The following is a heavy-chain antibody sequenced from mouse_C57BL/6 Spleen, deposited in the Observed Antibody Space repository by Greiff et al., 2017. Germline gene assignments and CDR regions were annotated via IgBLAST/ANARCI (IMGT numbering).Heavy chain of an antibody. V-gene: IGHV14-1*01. J-gene: IGHJ4*01. D-gene: IGHD2-4*01. Sequence: VQLQQSGAELVRPGASVKLSCTASGFNIKDYYMHWVKQRPEQGLEWIGRLDPEDGDTEYAPKFQGKATLTADTASNTAYLQLSSLTSEDTAVYYCTTVSYDYDAGDYYAMDYWGQGTSVTVSS. CDR3: TTVSYDYDAGDYYAMDY. CDR2: LDPEDGDT. CDR1: GFNIKDYY.